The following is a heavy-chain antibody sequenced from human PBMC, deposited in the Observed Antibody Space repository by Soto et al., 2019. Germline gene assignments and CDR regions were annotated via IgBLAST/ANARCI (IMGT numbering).Heavy chain of an antibody. CDR2: LYYSGST. D-gene: IGHD3-10*01. V-gene: IGHV4-59*01. J-gene: IGHJ5*02. Sequence: SETLSLTCTVSGGSISSYYWSWIRQPPGKGLEWIGYLYYSGSTNYNPSLKSRVSISVDTSKNQFSLKLSSVTAADTAVYYCARLVNMVRGVMGWFDPWGQGTLVTVS. CDR3: ARLVNMVRGVMGWFDP. CDR1: GGSISSYY.